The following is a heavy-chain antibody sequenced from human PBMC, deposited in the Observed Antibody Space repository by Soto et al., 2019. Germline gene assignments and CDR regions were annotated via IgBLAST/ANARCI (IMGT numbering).Heavy chain of an antibody. CDR3: AANVVGTGSY. D-gene: IGHD1-26*01. CDR1: GFTLIDHT. Sequence: EVQLVESGGGLVQPGGSLRLSCAASGFTLIDHTMDWVRQAPGKGLEWVGRSANKANSYTTEYAASVHGRFTFSRDDSRNSLYLQMNSLKGEDTVVYYCAANVVGTGSYWGQGTLVTVSS. V-gene: IGHV3-72*01. CDR2: SANKANSYTT. J-gene: IGHJ4*02.